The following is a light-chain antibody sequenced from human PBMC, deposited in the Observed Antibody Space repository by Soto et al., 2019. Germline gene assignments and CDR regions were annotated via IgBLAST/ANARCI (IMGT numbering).Light chain of an antibody. CDR2: AAS. Sequence: DIQMTQSPSSLSASVGDRVTITCRASQSISSYLNWYQQKPGKAPKLLIYAASSLQSGGPSRFSGSGSGTDFTLTISSLQPEDFATYYCQQSYSTPPITFVPGTKVDIK. J-gene: IGKJ3*01. CDR3: QQSYSTPPIT. CDR1: QSISSY. V-gene: IGKV1-39*01.